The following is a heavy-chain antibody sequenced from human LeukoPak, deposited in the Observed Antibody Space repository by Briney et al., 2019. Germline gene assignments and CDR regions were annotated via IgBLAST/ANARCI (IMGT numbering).Heavy chain of an antibody. D-gene: IGHD6-19*01. V-gene: IGHV1-18*04. CDR3: ARIAVAGTGWFDP. CDR2: ISAYNGNT. Sequence: GASVKVSCKASGYTFTGYYMHWVRQAPGQGLEWMGWISAYNGNTNYAQKLQGRVTMTTDTSTSTAYMELRSLRSDDTAVYYCARIAVAGTGWFDPWGQGTLVTVSS. J-gene: IGHJ5*02. CDR1: GYTFTGYY.